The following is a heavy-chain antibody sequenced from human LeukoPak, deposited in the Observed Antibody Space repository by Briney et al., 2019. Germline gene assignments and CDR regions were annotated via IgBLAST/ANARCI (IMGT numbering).Heavy chain of an antibody. CDR2: ISGSGGSK. CDR3: AKAPIAAAGTYNGMDV. D-gene: IGHD6-13*01. J-gene: IGHJ6*02. V-gene: IGHV3-23*01. Sequence: GGSLRLSCAACGFTFSSYSMHWVRQPPGKGLEWVSAISGSGGSKYYADSVKGRFTISRDNSQDTLYLQVNGLRAEDTAVYYCAKAPIAAAGTYNGMDVWGQGTTVTVSS. CDR1: GFTFSSYS.